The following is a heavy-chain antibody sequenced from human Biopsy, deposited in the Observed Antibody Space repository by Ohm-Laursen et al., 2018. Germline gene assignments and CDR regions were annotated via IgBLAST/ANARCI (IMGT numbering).Heavy chain of an antibody. CDR3: ARNQIYDTSGFYYHWYFDL. J-gene: IGHJ2*01. CDR1: GGSISSVGYY. CDR2: LYYSGST. Sequence: TLSLTCSVSGGSISSVGYYWNWVRQHPGKGLEWIGYLYYSGSTYYNPSLKSRVSISGDTSRNQFSLNLSSVTAADTAIYYCARNQIYDTSGFYYHWYFDLWGRGTLVTVSS. D-gene: IGHD3-22*01. V-gene: IGHV4-31*03.